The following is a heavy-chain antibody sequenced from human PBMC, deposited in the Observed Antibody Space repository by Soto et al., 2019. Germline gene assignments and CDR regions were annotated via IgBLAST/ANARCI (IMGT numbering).Heavy chain of an antibody. Sequence: PSETLSLTCTVSGGSISSGGYYWSWIHQHPGKGLEWIGYIYYSGSTYYNPSLKSRVTISVDTSKNQFSLKLSSVTAADTAVYYCAIDPDILTGHYFDYWGQGTLVTVSS. CDR2: IYYSGST. V-gene: IGHV4-31*03. J-gene: IGHJ4*02. D-gene: IGHD3-9*01. CDR3: AIDPDILTGHYFDY. CDR1: GGSISSGGYY.